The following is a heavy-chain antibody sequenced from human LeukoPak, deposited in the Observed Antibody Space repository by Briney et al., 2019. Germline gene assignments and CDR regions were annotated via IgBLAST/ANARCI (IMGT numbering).Heavy chain of an antibody. J-gene: IGHJ4*02. Sequence: GEALKISCKGSGYSSISYWIAWVRQMPGEGLEWMVIIYPGDYDTRYSPSFQGQVTISADKSISTAYLQWSSLKASDTAMYYCARRSGNSDVDYWGQGTLVTVSS. CDR3: ARRSGNSDVDY. D-gene: IGHD4-23*01. V-gene: IGHV5-51*01. CDR2: IYPGDYDT. CDR1: GYSSISYW.